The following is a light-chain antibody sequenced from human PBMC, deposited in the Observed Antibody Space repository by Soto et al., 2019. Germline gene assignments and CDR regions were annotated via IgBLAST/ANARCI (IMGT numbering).Light chain of an antibody. CDR2: DVS. CDR1: SSDVGGYNY. CDR3: SSYTSSSYLCV. J-gene: IGLJ1*01. Sequence: QSALTQPASVSGSPGQSITISCTGTSSDVGGYNYVSWYQQHPGKAPKLMIYDVSNRPSGVSNRFSGSKSGNTASLTISGVQAEDEADYYCSSYTSSSYLCVFGTGTKVTVL. V-gene: IGLV2-14*01.